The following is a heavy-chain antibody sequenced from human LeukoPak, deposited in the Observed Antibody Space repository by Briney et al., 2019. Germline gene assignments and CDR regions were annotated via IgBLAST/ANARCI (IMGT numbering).Heavy chain of an antibody. J-gene: IGHJ3*02. CDR2: ISAYNGNT. Sequence: ASVKVSCKASGYTFTSYGISWVRQAPGQGLEWMGWISAYNGNTNYAQKPQGRVTMTTDTSTSTAYMELRSLRSDDTAVYYCARDSGNIVGATSSDAFDIWGQGTMVTVSS. CDR1: GYTFTSYG. V-gene: IGHV1-18*01. D-gene: IGHD1-26*01. CDR3: ARDSGNIVGATSSDAFDI.